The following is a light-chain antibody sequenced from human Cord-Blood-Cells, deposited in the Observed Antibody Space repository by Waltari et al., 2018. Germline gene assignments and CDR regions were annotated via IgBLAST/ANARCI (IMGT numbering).Light chain of an antibody. J-gene: IGLJ3*02. Sequence: QSALTQPASVSGSPGQSITISCTGTSSDVGGYNYVSWYQQHPGKAPKLMIYDVRNRPSGVSNRFSGSNSGNTASLTISGLQAEDEADYYCSSYTSSSTLVFGGGTKLTVL. V-gene: IGLV2-14*03. CDR2: DVR. CDR3: SSYTSSSTLV. CDR1: SSDVGGYNY.